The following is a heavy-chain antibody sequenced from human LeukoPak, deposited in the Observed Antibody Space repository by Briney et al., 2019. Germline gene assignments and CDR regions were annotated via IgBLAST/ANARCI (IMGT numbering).Heavy chain of an antibody. D-gene: IGHD3-10*02. V-gene: IGHV4-4*07. CDR3: ARDAHYGRGVINRMNWFDP. Sequence: PSETLSLTCTVSGGSISSYYWSWIRQPAGKGLEWIGRIYTSGSTNYNPSLKSRVTMSVDTSKNQFSLKLSSVTAADTAVYYCARDAHYGRGVINRMNWFDPWGQGTLVTVSS. CDR1: GGSISSYY. J-gene: IGHJ5*02. CDR2: IYTSGST.